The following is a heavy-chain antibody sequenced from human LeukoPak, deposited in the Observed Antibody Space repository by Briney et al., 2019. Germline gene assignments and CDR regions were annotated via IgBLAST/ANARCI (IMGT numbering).Heavy chain of an antibody. CDR1: GFTFSSYT. J-gene: IGHJ3*02. D-gene: IGHD5-12*01. CDR2: ISSSSSTI. CDR3: ARDSPQALAILHAFDI. V-gene: IGHV3-48*01. Sequence: GGSLRLSCAASGFTFSSYTMNWVRQAPGKGLEWGSKISSSSSTIYYADSVKGRFTISRDNAKNSLYLQMNSLRAEDTAVYYCARDSPQALAILHAFDICGHGTMVTVSS.